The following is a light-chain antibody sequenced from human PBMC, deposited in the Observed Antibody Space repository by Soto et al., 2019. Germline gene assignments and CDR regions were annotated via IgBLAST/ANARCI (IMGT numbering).Light chain of an antibody. V-gene: IGLV2-14*02. CDR3: NSYTGTSARYA. CDR2: EGS. Sequence: QSVLTQPASVSGSPGQSITISCTGTSSDVGSYNLVSWYQQHPGKAPKLMIYEGSKRPSGVSNRFSGSKSGNTASLTISGLQAADEADYYCNSYTGTSARYAFGTGTKVTVL. CDR1: SSDVGSYNL. J-gene: IGLJ1*01.